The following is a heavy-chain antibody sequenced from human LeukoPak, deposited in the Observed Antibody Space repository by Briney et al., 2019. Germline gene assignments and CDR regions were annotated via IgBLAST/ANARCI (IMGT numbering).Heavy chain of an antibody. J-gene: IGHJ4*02. D-gene: IGHD3-3*01. Sequence: ASVKVSCKASGYTFTSYGISWVRQAPGQGLEWMGWISAYNGNTNYAQKLQGRVTMTTDTSTSTAYMELRSLRSDDTAVYYCARVFEYYDFWSGYPDFDYWGQGTLVTVSS. CDR2: ISAYNGNT. CDR3: ARVFEYYDFWSGYPDFDY. CDR1: GYTFTSYG. V-gene: IGHV1-18*01.